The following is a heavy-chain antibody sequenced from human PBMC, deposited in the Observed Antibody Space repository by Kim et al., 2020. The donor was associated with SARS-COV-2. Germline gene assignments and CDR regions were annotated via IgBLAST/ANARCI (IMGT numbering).Heavy chain of an antibody. CDR1: GGTFSSYA. J-gene: IGHJ5*02. D-gene: IGHD2-2*01. CDR2: IIPIFGTA. Sequence: SVKVSCKASGGTFSSYAISWVRQAPGQGLEWMGGIIPIFGTANYAQKFQGRVTITADESTSTAYMELSSLRSEDTAVYYCASTNIVVVPAAMYNWFDPWGQGTLVTVSS. CDR3: ASTNIVVVPAAMYNWFDP. V-gene: IGHV1-69*13.